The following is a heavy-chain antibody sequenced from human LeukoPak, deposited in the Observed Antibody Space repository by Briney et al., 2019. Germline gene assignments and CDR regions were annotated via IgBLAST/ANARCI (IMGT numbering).Heavy chain of an antibody. CDR1: GYTFTSYG. D-gene: IGHD6-13*01. CDR2: ISAYNGNT. V-gene: IGHV1-18*01. J-gene: IGHJ5*02. Sequence: ASVKVSCKASGYTFTSYGISWVRQAPGQGLEWMGWISAYNGNTNYAQKLQGRVTMTTDTSTSTAYMELRSLRSDDTAVYYCARDPAIAAAGPNWFDPWGQGTLVTVSS. CDR3: ARDPAIAAAGPNWFDP.